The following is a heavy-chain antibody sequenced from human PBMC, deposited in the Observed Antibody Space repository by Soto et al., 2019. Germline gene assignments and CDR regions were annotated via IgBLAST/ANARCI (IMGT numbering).Heavy chain of an antibody. V-gene: IGHV1-69*01. J-gene: IGHJ6*02. D-gene: IGHD2-2*01. CDR2: IIPMFNIT. CDR1: GGTFISYV. Sequence: QVLLVQSGAEVKNPVSSVKVSCKASGGTFISYVYNWVRQAPGQGLEWMGGIIPMFNITNYAQKFQGRITTTADDYTNTVYMELTSQRSEDTAVYYCARWPTVSRPTYGMDVWGQGTTVTVSS. CDR3: ARWPTVSRPTYGMDV.